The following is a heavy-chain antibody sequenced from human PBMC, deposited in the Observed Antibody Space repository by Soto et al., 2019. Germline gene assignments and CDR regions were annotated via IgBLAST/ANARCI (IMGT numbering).Heavy chain of an antibody. CDR1: GGTFSSYA. CDR3: ARDAEQLVLRYFDY. Sequence: QVQLVQSGAEVKKPGSSVKVSCKASGGTFSSYAISWVRQAPGQGLEWMGGIIPIFGTANYAQKFQGRVTITADESTSTANMERGGLRSEATAVYYGARDAEQLVLRYFDYWGQGTLVTVSS. CDR2: IIPIFGTA. J-gene: IGHJ4*02. D-gene: IGHD6-6*01. V-gene: IGHV1-69*01.